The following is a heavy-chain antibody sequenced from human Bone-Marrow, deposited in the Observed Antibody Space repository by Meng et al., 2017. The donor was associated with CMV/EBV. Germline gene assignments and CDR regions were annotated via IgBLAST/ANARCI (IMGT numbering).Heavy chain of an antibody. J-gene: IGHJ4*02. V-gene: IGHV3-30*04. CDR2: ISYDGSNK. D-gene: IGHD6-13*01. Sequence: GESLKISCAASGFTFSSYAMHWVRQAPGKGLEWVAVISYDGSNKYYADFVKGRFTISRDNSKNTLYLQMNSLRAEDTAVYYCARGLLWGWEQLVGYYFDYWGQGTLVTVSS. CDR1: GFTFSSYA. CDR3: ARGLLWGWEQLVGYYFDY.